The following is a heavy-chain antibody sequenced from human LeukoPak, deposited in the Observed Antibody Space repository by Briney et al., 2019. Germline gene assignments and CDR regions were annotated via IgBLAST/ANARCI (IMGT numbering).Heavy chain of an antibody. CDR2: INPSGGST. CDR3: ARDLGATSDYYYGMDV. Sequence: GASVKVSCKASGYIFTSYYMHWVRQAPGQGLEWMGIINPSGGSTSYAQKFQGRVTMTRDTSTSTVYMELSSLRSEDTAVYYCARDLGATSDYYYGMDVWGQGTTVTVSS. CDR1: GYIFTSYY. J-gene: IGHJ6*02. D-gene: IGHD1-26*01. V-gene: IGHV1-46*01.